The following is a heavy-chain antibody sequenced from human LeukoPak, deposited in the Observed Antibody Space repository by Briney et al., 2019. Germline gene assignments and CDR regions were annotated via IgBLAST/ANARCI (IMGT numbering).Heavy chain of an antibody. CDR2: IYYSGST. CDR3: ALHRGEKNFDY. V-gene: IGHV4-39*01. Sequence: KTSETLSLTCTVSGGSISSSSYYWGWIRQPPGKGLEWIGSIYYSGSTYYNPSLKSRVTISVNTSKNQFSLKLSSVTAADTAVYYCALHRGEKNFDYWGQGTLVTVSS. J-gene: IGHJ4*02. D-gene: IGHD3-10*01. CDR1: GGSISSSSYY.